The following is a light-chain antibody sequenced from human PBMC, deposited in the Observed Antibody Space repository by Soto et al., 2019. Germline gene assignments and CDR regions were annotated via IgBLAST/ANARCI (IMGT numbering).Light chain of an antibody. CDR2: EVS. V-gene: IGLV2-14*01. J-gene: IGLJ1*01. CDR1: ISDVGGYNY. Sequence: QSALTQPASVSGSPGQSITISCTGTISDVGGYNYVSWYQQHPGKAPKLMIYEVSNRPSGVSNRFSGSKSGNTASLTISGLQAEDEADYYCSSYTSGSTFYVFGTGTRSPS. CDR3: SSYTSGSTFYV.